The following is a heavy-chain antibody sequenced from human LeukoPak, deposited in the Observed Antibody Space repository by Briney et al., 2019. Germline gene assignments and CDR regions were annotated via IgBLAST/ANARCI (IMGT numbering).Heavy chain of an antibody. D-gene: IGHD2-15*01. Sequence: ASVEVSCKASGYTFTGYYMHWVRQAPGQGLEWMGWINPNSGGTNYAQKFQGRVTMTRDTSISTAYMELSRLRSDDTAVYYCARVMVAATLFPFDYWGQGTLVTVSS. J-gene: IGHJ4*02. CDR1: GYTFTGYY. CDR2: INPNSGGT. V-gene: IGHV1-2*02. CDR3: ARVMVAATLFPFDY.